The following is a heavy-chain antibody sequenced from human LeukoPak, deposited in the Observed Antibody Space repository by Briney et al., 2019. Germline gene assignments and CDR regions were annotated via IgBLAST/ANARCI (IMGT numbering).Heavy chain of an antibody. CDR1: GFSFSSYA. V-gene: IGHV3-23*01. CDR3: AKVASWTHFHMDV. D-gene: IGHD1-1*01. J-gene: IGHJ6*02. CDR2: ISGSGGST. Sequence: GGSLRLSCVASGFSFSSYAMSWVRQALGKGLEWVSAISGSGGSTYYADSVKGRFTISRDNSKNTLYLQMNSLRAEDTAVYYCAKVASWTHFHMDVWGQGTTVTVSS.